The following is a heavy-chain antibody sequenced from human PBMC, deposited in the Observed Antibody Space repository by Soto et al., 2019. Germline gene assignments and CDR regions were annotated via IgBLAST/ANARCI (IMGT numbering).Heavy chain of an antibody. V-gene: IGHV4-31*03. CDR3: DRDRWESDTRMGYYYGMDV. CDR1: GGSISSGGYY. CDR2: IYYSGST. J-gene: IGHJ6*02. Sequence: SETLSLTCTVSGGSISSGGYYWSWIRQHPGKGLEWIGYIYYSGSTYYNPSLKSRVTISVDTSKNQFSLKLSSVTAADTAVYYCDRDRWESDTRMGYYYGMDVWGQGTTVTVSS. D-gene: IGHD1-26*01.